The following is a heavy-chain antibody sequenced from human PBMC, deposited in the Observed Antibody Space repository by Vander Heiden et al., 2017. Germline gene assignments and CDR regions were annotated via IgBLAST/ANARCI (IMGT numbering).Heavy chain of an antibody. CDR1: GGSISSSSYY. CDR2: IYYSGST. CDR3: ARTFSGYFWYFDL. J-gene: IGHJ2*01. D-gene: IGHD5-12*01. V-gene: IGHV4-39*01. Sequence: QLQLQESGPGLVKPSETLSLTCTVSGGSISSSSYYWGWIRQPPGKGLEWIGSIYYSGSTYYNPSLKSRVTISVDTSKKQVSLKLSSVTAADTAVYYCARTFSGYFWYFDLWGRGTLVTVSS.